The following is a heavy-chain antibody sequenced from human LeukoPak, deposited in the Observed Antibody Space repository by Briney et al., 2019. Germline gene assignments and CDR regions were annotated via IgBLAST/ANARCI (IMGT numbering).Heavy chain of an antibody. CDR1: GGSMRSYY. D-gene: IGHD3-22*01. J-gene: IGHJ4*02. CDR2: IYYTGDT. CDR3: TRQTYGSRPYDY. V-gene: IGHV4-59*08. Sequence: NSSETLSLTCTVSGGSMRSYYWSWIRQPPGKGLEWIGNIYYTGDTNYNPSLRSRATISIDTSRSQFSLKLSSVTAADTAVYYCTRQTYGSRPYDYWGQGTLVTVSS.